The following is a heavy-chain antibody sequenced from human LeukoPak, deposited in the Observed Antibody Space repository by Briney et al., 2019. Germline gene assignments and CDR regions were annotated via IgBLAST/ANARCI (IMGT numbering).Heavy chain of an antibody. D-gene: IGHD6-6*01. CDR1: GGSINTYY. CDR3: ARDERVSSLARRYYYGMDV. CDR2: INHSGST. V-gene: IGHV4-34*01. J-gene: IGHJ6*02. Sequence: SETLSLTCTVSGGSINTYYWSWIRQPPRGGLEWIGEINHSGSTNYNPSLKSRVTISVDTSKNQFSLKLSSVTAADTAVYYCARDERVSSLARRYYYGMDVWGQGTTVTVSS.